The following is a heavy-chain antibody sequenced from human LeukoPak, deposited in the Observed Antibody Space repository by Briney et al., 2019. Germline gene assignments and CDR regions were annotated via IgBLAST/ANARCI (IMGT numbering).Heavy chain of an antibody. Sequence: GASVKVSCKASGYSXTGYFIHGVRQAPGQGLEWMGCIDSNSGDTKYAQKCQGRVSMPRDTSTRTAYMELSRLRSDDTAVYFCARSGSTGYSLDYWGQGTLVTVSS. CDR3: ARSGSTGYSLDY. CDR2: IDSNSGDT. CDR1: GYSXTGYF. V-gene: IGHV1-2*02. J-gene: IGHJ4*02. D-gene: IGHD3-22*01.